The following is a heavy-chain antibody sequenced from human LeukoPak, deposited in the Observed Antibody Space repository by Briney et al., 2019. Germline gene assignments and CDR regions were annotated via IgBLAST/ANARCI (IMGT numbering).Heavy chain of an antibody. Sequence: PGGSLRLSCAASGFTFSSYSMNWVRQAPGKGLEWVSSISSSSSYIYYADSVKGRFTISRDNAKNSLYLQMNSLRAEDTAVYYCARILDELGTLDYWGQGTLVTVSS. D-gene: IGHD7-27*01. CDR2: ISSSSSYI. J-gene: IGHJ4*02. CDR3: ARILDELGTLDY. V-gene: IGHV3-21*01. CDR1: GFTFSSYS.